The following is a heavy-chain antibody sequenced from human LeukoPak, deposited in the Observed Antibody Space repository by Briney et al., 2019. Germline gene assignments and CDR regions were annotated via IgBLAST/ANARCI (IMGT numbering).Heavy chain of an antibody. Sequence: GGSLRLSCAASGFTFSSYSMNWVRQAPGKGLEWVSSISSSSSYIYYADSVTGRFTISRDNAKNSLYLHMNSLRAEDTAVYYCARGTNYGGNYHYFDYWGQGTLVTVSS. CDR3: ARGTNYGGNYHYFDY. V-gene: IGHV3-21*01. J-gene: IGHJ4*02. CDR1: GFTFSSYS. CDR2: ISSSSSYI. D-gene: IGHD4-23*01.